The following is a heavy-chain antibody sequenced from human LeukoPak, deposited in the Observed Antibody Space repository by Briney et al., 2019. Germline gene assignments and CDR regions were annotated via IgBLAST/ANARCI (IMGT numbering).Heavy chain of an antibody. J-gene: IGHJ4*02. CDR1: GFTFGDTW. Sequence: GGSLRLSCAASGFTFGDTWMNWVRQAPGQGPEWVANIKQDGSEKFYVASVKGRFTISRDNAKNSLYLQMNSLRAEDTALYYCATSYDMGWLIGYWGQGTLVTVSS. V-gene: IGHV3-7*03. CDR3: ATSYDMGWLIGY. D-gene: IGHD3/OR15-3a*01. CDR2: IKQDGSEK.